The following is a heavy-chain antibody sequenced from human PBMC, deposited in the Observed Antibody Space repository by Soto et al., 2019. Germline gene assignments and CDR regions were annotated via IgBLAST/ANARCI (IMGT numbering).Heavy chain of an antibody. V-gene: IGHV3-48*03. CDR1: GLTFSSYE. D-gene: IGHD2-15*01. J-gene: IGHJ3*01. Sequence: PGGSLRLSCAASGLTFSSYEMNWVRQAPGKGLEWVSHISRSGSTIYYADSVKGRFTISRDNAKNSLYLQMNSLRAEDTAIYYCAKDMICSGGGCYSGDAFDLWGQGTMVTVSS. CDR3: AKDMICSGGGCYSGDAFDL. CDR2: ISRSGSTI.